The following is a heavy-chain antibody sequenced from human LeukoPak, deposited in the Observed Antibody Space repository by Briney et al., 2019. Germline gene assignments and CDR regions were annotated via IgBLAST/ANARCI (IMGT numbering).Heavy chain of an antibody. J-gene: IGHJ4*02. V-gene: IGHV4-4*07. D-gene: IGHD3-22*01. CDR1: GGSISSYY. CDR3: ARVTGYMIEDYFDY. Sequence: SETLSLTCTVSGGSISSYYWSWIRQPAGKGLEWIGRIYTSGSTNYNPSLKSRVTISVDTSKNQFSLKLSSVTAADTAVYYCARVTGYMIEDYFDYWGQGTLVTVSA. CDR2: IYTSGST.